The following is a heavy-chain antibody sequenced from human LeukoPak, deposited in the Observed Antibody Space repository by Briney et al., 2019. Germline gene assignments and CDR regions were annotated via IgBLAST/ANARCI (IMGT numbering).Heavy chain of an antibody. CDR3: ARDGVAGSPYYYYYMDV. J-gene: IGHJ6*03. Sequence: GGSLRLSCAASGFTFSSYWMSWVRQAPGKGLEWVANIKQDGSEKYYVDSVKGRFTISRDNAKNSLYLQMNSLRAEDTAVYYCARDGVAGSPYYYYYMDVRGKGTTVTVSS. CDR1: GFTFSSYW. V-gene: IGHV3-7*01. D-gene: IGHD6-19*01. CDR2: IKQDGSEK.